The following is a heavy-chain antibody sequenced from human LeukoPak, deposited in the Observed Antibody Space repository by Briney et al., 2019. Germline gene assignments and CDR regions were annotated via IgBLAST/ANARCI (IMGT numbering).Heavy chain of an antibody. CDR1: GGTFSSYA. CDR3: ARNGQLLSYGMDV. CDR2: IIPILGIA. V-gene: IGHV1-69*04. D-gene: IGHD3-10*01. Sequence: ASVKVSCKASGGTFSSYAISWVRQAPGQGLEWMGRIIPILGIANYAQKFQGRVTITADKSTSTAYMELSSLRSEDTAVYYCARNGQLLSYGMDVWGQGTTVTVSS. J-gene: IGHJ6*02.